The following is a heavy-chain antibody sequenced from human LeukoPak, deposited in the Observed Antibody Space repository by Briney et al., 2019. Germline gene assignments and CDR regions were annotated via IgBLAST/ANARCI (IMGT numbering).Heavy chain of an antibody. D-gene: IGHD3-10*01. CDR1: GFTFDDYG. Sequence: GGSLRLSCAASGFTFDDYGMSWVGPPPGGGLEWGSGINWNGGSTGYADSVKGRFTISRDNAKNSLYLQMNSLRAEDTALYYCARKIYGSENYIDSWGQGTLVTVSS. CDR3: ARKIYGSENYIDS. J-gene: IGHJ4*02. CDR2: INWNGGST. V-gene: IGHV3-20*04.